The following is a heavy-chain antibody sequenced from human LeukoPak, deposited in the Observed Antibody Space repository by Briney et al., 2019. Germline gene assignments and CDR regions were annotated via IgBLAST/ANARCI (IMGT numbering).Heavy chain of an antibody. V-gene: IGHV3-23*01. CDR2: ISGSGGST. Sequence: PGGSLRLSCAASGFTFSSYAMSWVRQAPGKGLEWVSAISGSGGSTYCADSVKGRFTISRDNSKNTLYLQMNSLRAEDTAVYYCAKDLAWTYYYDSSGSDYWGQGTLVTVSS. CDR3: AKDLAWTYYYDSSGSDY. CDR1: GFTFSSYA. D-gene: IGHD3-22*01. J-gene: IGHJ4*02.